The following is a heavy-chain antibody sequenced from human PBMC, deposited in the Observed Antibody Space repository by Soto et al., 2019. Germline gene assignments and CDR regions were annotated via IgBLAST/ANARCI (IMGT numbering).Heavy chain of an antibody. CDR2: INHSGST. V-gene: IGHV4-34*01. D-gene: IGHD2-15*01. Sequence: PSETLSPTCAVYGGSFSGYYWSWIRQPPGKGLEWIGEINHSGSTNYNPSLKSRVTISVDTFKNQFSLKLSSVTAADTAVYYCASFAVVVVAATTFDYWGQGTLVTVSS. CDR1: GGSFSGYY. J-gene: IGHJ4*02. CDR3: ASFAVVVVAATTFDY.